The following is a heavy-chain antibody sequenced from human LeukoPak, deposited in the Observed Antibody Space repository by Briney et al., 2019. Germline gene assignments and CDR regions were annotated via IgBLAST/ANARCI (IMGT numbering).Heavy chain of an antibody. CDR3: ARAGGLRFGYFDL. CDR1: GYTFTGYY. CDR2: INPNSGGT. D-gene: IGHD4-17*01. V-gene: IGHV1-2*02. J-gene: IGHJ2*01. Sequence: GASVKVSCKASGYTFTGYYMHWVRQAPGQGLEWMGWINPNSGGTNYAQKFQGRVTMTRDTSISTAYMELSSLRSEDTAVYYCARAGGLRFGYFDLWGRGTLVTVSS.